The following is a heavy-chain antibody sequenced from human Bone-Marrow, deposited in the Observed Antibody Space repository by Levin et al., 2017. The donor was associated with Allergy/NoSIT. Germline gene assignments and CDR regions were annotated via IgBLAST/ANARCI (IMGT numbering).Heavy chain of an antibody. D-gene: IGHD4-17*01. J-gene: IGHJ5*02. Sequence: LSLPFPLPGGSIRSSDYYWGWIRQPPFPFLSFLFFLPSLFPPWYNPSLKSRATISADTSRNQFSLKLTSVTAADTAVYYCARTVTTKTNWFDPWGQGTLVTVSS. CDR2: LPSLFPP. V-gene: IGHV4-39*01. CDR1: GGSIRSSDYY. CDR3: ARTVTTKTNWFDP.